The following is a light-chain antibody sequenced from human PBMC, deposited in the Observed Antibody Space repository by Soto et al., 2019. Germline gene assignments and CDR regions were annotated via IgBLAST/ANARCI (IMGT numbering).Light chain of an antibody. V-gene: IGKV1-39*01. J-gene: IGKJ2*01. CDR3: QQGYSTPQDT. CDR2: AAT. CDR1: QSISSY. Sequence: DIQMTQSPSSLSASVGDRVTITCRASQSISSYLTWYPQKPGKAPKLLIYAATSLQSGVPSRFSGSGSGTDFTLTISSLQPEDFALYYCQQGYSTPQDTLGQGTKLEIK.